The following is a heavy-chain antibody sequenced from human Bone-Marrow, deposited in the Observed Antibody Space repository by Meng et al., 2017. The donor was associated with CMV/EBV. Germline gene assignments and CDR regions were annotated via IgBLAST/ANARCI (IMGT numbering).Heavy chain of an antibody. J-gene: IGHJ4*02. Sequence: GESLKIYCAASGFTFSDYYMSWIRQAPGKGLEWVSYISSSGSAIYYADSVKGRLTISRDNAKNSLYLQMSSLRAVDTAVYYCASGGCYYLTYWGQGNLVNFSS. CDR1: GFTFSDYY. CDR2: ISSSGSAI. D-gene: IGHD4/OR15-4a*01. V-gene: IGHV3-11*01. CDR3: ASGGCYYLTY.